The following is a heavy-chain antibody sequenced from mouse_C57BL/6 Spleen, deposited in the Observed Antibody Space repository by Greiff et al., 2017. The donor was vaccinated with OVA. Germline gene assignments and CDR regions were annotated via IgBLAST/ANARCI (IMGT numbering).Heavy chain of an antibody. CDR2: IHPGSGNT. CDR3: ASTHHGSGDY. Sequence: QVQLQQSGAELVRPGASVKLSCKASGYTFTDYYIHWVKQRPGQGLEWIAMIHPGSGNTYYNEKFKGKATLTVDKSYSTAYMQLSSLTSEDSAVQFCASTHHGSGDYWGQGTTLTVSS. CDR1: GYTFTDYY. J-gene: IGHJ2*01. D-gene: IGHD1-1*01. V-gene: IGHV1-76*01.